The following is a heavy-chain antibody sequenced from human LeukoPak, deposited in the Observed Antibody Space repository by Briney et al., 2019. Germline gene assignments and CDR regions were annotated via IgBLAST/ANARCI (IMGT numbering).Heavy chain of an antibody. Sequence: PSETLSLTCSVSGGSISSYYWSWIRQPAGKGLEWIGRIDTSGNTNYKPSLKSRVTMSVDTSKNQFSLRLSSVTAADTAVYYCARASYSYDINGWVPFDYWGQGTLVTVSS. CDR2: IDTSGNT. V-gene: IGHV4-4*07. D-gene: IGHD3-22*01. CDR3: ARASYSYDINGWVPFDY. J-gene: IGHJ4*02. CDR1: GGSISSYY.